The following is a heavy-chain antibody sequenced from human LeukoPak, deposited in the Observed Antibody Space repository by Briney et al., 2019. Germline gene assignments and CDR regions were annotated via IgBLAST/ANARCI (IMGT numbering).Heavy chain of an antibody. D-gene: IGHD2-15*01. J-gene: IGHJ4*02. CDR3: ATYRSGGGCPENFDY. Sequence: GASVKVSCKASGCTFSSYAISWVRQAPGQGLEWMGRIIPILGIANYAQKFQGRVTITADKSTSTAYMELSRLKSEDTAVYYCATYRSGGGCPENFDYWGQGTLVTVSS. CDR1: GCTFSSYA. CDR2: IIPILGIA. V-gene: IGHV1-69*04.